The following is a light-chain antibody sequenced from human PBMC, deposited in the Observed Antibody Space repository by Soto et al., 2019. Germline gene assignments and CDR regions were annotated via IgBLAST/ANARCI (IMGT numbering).Light chain of an antibody. CDR2: DVS. V-gene: IGLV2-14*03. J-gene: IGLJ2*01. CDR1: SSDVGYYNY. Sequence: QSVLTQPASVSGSPGQSITISCTGTSSDVGYYNYVSWYQHHPGKAPKLIIYDVSSRPSGVSDRFSGSKSGNTASLTISGLQAEDEADYHCSSYTSSSTPYVVFGGGTKLTVL. CDR3: SSYTSSSTPYVV.